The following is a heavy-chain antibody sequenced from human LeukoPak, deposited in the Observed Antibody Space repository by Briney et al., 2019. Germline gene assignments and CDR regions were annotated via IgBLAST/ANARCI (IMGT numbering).Heavy chain of an antibody. Sequence: ETLPLTCTVSGGSISSYYWTWIRQPPGKGLEWIGFIYYSGSTNCSPSLKSRVTISVDTSKSQFSLKLSSVTAADTAVYYCAREVDTAMAHDYWGQGTLVTVSS. CDR2: IYYSGST. D-gene: IGHD5-18*01. CDR3: AREVDTAMAHDY. V-gene: IGHV4-59*12. J-gene: IGHJ4*02. CDR1: GGSISSYY.